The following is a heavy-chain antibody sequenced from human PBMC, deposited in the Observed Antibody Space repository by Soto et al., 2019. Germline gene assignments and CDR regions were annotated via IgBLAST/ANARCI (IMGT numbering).Heavy chain of an antibody. CDR1: GFTFSSYA. CDR2: ISGSGGST. CDR3: AKGLYSSSSFLLDY. D-gene: IGHD6-6*01. J-gene: IGHJ4*02. V-gene: IGHV3-23*01. Sequence: GGSLRLSCAASGFTFSSYAMSWVRQAPGKGLEWVSAISGSGGSTYYADSVKGRFTISRDNSKNTLYLQMNSLRAEDTAVYYCAKGLYSSSSFLLDYWGQGTLVTVSS.